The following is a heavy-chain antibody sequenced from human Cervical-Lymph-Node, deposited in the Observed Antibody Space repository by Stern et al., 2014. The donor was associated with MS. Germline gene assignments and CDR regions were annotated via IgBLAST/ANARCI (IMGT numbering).Heavy chain of an antibody. D-gene: IGHD2/OR15-2a*01. CDR1: GDSITSNNW. CDR3: ARQHCTTINCKNYYFDY. CDR2: IYHLGST. Sequence: QVQLVESGPGLVKPSGTLSLTCAVSGDSITSNNWWSWVRQSPGKGLEWIGEIYHLGSTNDSPSLQSRVTISADKSKNQFSLRLDSVTAADTALYYCARQHCTTINCKNYYFDYWGQGSLVTVSS. V-gene: IGHV4-4*02. J-gene: IGHJ4*02.